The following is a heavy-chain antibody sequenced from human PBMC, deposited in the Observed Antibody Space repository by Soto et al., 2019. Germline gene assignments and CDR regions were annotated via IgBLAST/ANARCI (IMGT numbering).Heavy chain of an antibody. D-gene: IGHD2-8*02. Sequence: EMQLEESGGGLVQPGRSLRLSCAASGFTFDDFAMHWVRQAPGKGLEWVSGINWNSGDIDYADSVRGRFTISRDNAKNALYLQMNSLRAEDAAFYYCVKDIGASGAYWYFDLWGRGTLVTVSS. CDR1: GFTFDDFA. CDR3: VKDIGASGAYWYFDL. J-gene: IGHJ2*01. V-gene: IGHV3-9*01. CDR2: INWNSGDI.